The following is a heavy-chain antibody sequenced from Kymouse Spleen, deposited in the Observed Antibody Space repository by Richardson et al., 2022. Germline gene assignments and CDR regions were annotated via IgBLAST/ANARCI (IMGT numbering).Heavy chain of an antibody. CDR1: GFTFTSSA. CDR2: IVVGSGNT. Sequence: QMQLVQSGPEVKKPGTSVKVSCKASGFTFTSSAVQWVRQARGQRLEWIGWIVVGSGNTNYAQKFQERVTITRDMSTSTAYMELSSLRSEDTAVYYCAADRTLYYYGSGSYHSYYYGMDVWGQGTTVTVSS. D-gene: IGHD3-10*01. J-gene: IGHJ6*02. V-gene: IGHV1-58*01. CDR3: AADRTLYYYGSGSYHSYYYGMDV.